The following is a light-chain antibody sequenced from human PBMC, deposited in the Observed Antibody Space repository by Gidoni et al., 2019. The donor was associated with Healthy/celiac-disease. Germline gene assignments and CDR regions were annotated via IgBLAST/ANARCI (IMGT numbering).Light chain of an antibody. Sequence: SYELTQPPSVSVSPGPTARITCSGDALPKQYAYWYQPKPGQAPVLVIYKDSERPSGIPERFSGSSSGTTVTLTISGVQAEDEADYYCQSADSSGTYPVVFGGGTKLTVL. J-gene: IGLJ2*01. V-gene: IGLV3-25*03. CDR3: QSADSSGTYPVV. CDR1: ALPKQY. CDR2: KDS.